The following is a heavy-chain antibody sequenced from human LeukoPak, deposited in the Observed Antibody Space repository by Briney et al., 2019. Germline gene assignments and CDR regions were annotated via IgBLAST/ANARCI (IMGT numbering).Heavy chain of an antibody. D-gene: IGHD1-26*01. Sequence: PGGSLSLSCAASGFTLSSYAMSWVRQAPGKGLEWVSAISGSGGSTYYADSVKGRFTISRDNSKNTLYLQMNSLRAEDTAVYYCAKAWEPHDAFDIWGQGTMATVSS. CDR2: ISGSGGST. CDR3: AKAWEPHDAFDI. V-gene: IGHV3-23*01. CDR1: GFTLSSYA. J-gene: IGHJ3*02.